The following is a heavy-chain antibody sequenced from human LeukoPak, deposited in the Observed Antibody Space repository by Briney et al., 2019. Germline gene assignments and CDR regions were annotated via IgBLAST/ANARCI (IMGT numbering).Heavy chain of an antibody. D-gene: IGHD2-2*01. CDR3: ARGIQLPNEYFQH. V-gene: IGHV1-69*06. CDR2: IIPIFGTA. J-gene: IGHJ1*01. CDR1: GGTFSSYA. Sequence: EASVKVSCKASGGTFSSYAISWVRQAPGQGLEWMGGIIPIFGTANYAQKFQGRVTITADKSTSTAYMELSSLRSEDTAVYYCARGIQLPNEYFQHWGQGTLVTVSS.